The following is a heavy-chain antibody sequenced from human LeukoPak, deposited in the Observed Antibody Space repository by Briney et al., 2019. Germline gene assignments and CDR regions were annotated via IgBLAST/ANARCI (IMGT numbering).Heavy chain of an antibody. CDR2: IKQDGSEK. V-gene: IGHV3-7*01. J-gene: IGHJ4*02. Sequence: PGGSLRLSCAASGFTFSGFWMSWVRQTPGKGLEWVANIKQDGSEKYYVDSVKGRFTISRDNSKNTLYLQMNSLRAEDTAVYYCAREGMVVPAATFDYWGQGTLVTVSS. CDR3: AREGMVVPAATFDY. D-gene: IGHD2-2*01. CDR1: GFTFSGFW.